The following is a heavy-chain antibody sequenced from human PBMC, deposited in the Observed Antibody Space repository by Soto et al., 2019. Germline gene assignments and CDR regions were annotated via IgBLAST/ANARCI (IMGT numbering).Heavy chain of an antibody. CDR2: IYYSGST. CDR3: ARVRLRAAAGKGYFQH. CDR1: GGSISSSSYY. Sequence: PSETLSLTCTVSGGSISSSSYYWGWIRQPPGKGLEWIGSIYYSGSTYYNPSLKSRVTISVDTSKNQFSLKLSSVTAADTAEYYCARVRLRAAAGKGYFQHWGQGTLIT. V-gene: IGHV4-39*01. J-gene: IGHJ1*01. D-gene: IGHD6-13*01.